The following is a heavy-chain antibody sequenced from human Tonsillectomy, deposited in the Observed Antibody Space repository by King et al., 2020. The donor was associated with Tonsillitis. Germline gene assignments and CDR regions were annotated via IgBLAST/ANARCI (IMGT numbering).Heavy chain of an antibody. Sequence: HVQLPQWGAGLLKPSETLSLTCAVYGGSFSGYYWSWIRQPPGKGLEWIGEINHSGSTNYNPSLKSRVTISVDTSKNQFSLKLSSVTAADTAVYYCARGGRVVVPAASAPVVDPWGQGTLVTVSS. D-gene: IGHD2-2*01. CDR3: ARGGRVVVPAASAPVVDP. V-gene: IGHV4-34*01. CDR1: GGSFSGYY. CDR2: INHSGST. J-gene: IGHJ5*02.